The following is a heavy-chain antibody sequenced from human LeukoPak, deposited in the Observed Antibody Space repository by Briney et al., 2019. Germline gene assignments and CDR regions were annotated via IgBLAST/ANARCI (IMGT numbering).Heavy chain of an antibody. V-gene: IGHV1-2*02. J-gene: IGHJ3*02. D-gene: IGHD3-10*01. CDR2: INLNSGGT. CDR1: GYTFTGYY. Sequence: GASVKVSCKASGYTFTGYYMHWVRQAPGQGPEWMGWINLNSGGTNYAQKFQGRVTMTRDTSISTAYMELSRLRSDDTAVYYCARSEGRTMVRGVIAFDIWGQGTMVTVSS. CDR3: ARSEGRTMVRGVIAFDI.